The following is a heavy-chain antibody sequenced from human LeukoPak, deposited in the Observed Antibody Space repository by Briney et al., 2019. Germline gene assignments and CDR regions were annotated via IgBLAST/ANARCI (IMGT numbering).Heavy chain of an antibody. CDR3: ARLIAVAGNVKYYYYGMDV. Sequence: PSETLSLTCAVYGGSFSGYYWSWIRQPPGKGLEWIGEINHSGSTNYNPSLKSRVTISVDTSKNQFSLKLGSVTAADTAVYYCARLIAVAGNVKYYYYGMDVWGQGTTVTVSS. CDR2: INHSGST. V-gene: IGHV4-34*01. CDR1: GGSFSGYY. J-gene: IGHJ6*02. D-gene: IGHD6-19*01.